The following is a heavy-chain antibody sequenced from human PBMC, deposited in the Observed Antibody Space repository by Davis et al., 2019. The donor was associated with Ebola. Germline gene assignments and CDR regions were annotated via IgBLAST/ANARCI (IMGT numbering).Heavy chain of an antibody. Sequence: GESLRLSCAASGFIFRNYAMHWVRQAPGKGLEWVAVVSHSERERFYADSVKGRFTISRDNSENTLYLQMNSLTADDTSVYYCAREGFDEVLDYWGQGTPVTVSS. CDR1: GFIFRNYA. CDR3: AREGFDEVLDY. V-gene: IGHV3-30*04. D-gene: IGHD3-3*01. J-gene: IGHJ4*02. CDR2: VSHSERER.